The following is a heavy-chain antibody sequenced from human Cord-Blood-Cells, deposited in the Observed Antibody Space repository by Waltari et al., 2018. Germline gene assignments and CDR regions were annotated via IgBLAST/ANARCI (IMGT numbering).Heavy chain of an antibody. Sequence: QVQLQQWGAGLLKPSETLSLTCAVYGGSFSGYYWSWIRQPPGKGLEWIGEINHSGSTNYNPYLKSRVTISVDTSKNQFSLKLSSVTAADTAVYYCARGPNYYDRSGYSGYFVLDYWGQGTLVTVSS. CDR2: INHSGST. CDR3: ARGPNYYDRSGYSGYFVLDY. D-gene: IGHD3-22*01. J-gene: IGHJ4*02. V-gene: IGHV4-34*01. CDR1: GGSFSGYY.